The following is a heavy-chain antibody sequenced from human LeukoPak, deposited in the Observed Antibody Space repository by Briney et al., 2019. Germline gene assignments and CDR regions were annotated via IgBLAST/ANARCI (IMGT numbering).Heavy chain of an antibody. V-gene: IGHV4-59*01. CDR3: ATVVRGALNWFDP. J-gene: IGHJ5*02. CDR1: GGSFSGDF. D-gene: IGHD3-10*01. CDR2: IYYSGST. Sequence: SETLSLTCAVYGGSFSGDFWSWIRQSPGKGLEWIGYIYYSGSTYYNPSLRSRVTISVDTSKNQFSLKLSSVTAADTAVYYCATVVRGALNWFDPWGQGTLVTVSS.